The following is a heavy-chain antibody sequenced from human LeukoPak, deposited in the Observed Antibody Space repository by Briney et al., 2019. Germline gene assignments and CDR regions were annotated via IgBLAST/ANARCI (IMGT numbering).Heavy chain of an antibody. CDR3: ARERWLHYYFDY. V-gene: IGHV3-66*01. J-gene: IGHJ4*02. CDR2: IYSGGST. Sequence: GGSLRLSCAASGFTVSSNYMSWVRQAPGKGLEWVSVIYSGGSTYYADSVKGRFTISRDNSKNTLYLQMNSLRAEDTAVYHCARERWLHYYFDYWGQGTLVTVSS. D-gene: IGHD5-24*01. CDR1: GFTVSSNY.